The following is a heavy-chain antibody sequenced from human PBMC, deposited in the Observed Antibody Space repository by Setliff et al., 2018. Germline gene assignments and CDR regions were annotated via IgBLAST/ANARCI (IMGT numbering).Heavy chain of an antibody. J-gene: IGHJ6*02. Sequence: GGSLRLSCAASAFTFSRYAMSWVRQSPGKGLEWVSAISGSGGSTYYADSVKGRFTISRDNSKNTLYLQMSSLRADDTAVYYCANGMFYDFWSNYPYYFGMDVWGQGTTVTVSS. CDR2: ISGSGGST. D-gene: IGHD3-3*01. CDR1: AFTFSRYA. V-gene: IGHV3-23*01. CDR3: ANGMFYDFWSNYPYYFGMDV.